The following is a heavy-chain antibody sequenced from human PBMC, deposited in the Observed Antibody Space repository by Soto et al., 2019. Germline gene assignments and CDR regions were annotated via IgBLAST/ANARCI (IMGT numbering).Heavy chain of an antibody. V-gene: IGHV5-51*01. CDR2: IYPPDSDT. CDR3: AKVTTGTPRGWFDP. CDR1: GYTFTYYW. D-gene: IGHD1-1*01. J-gene: IGHJ5*02. Sequence: GESLKISCKASGYTFTYYWIGWVRQMPGKGLEWMGIIYPPDSDTRYSPSFRGQVTMSVDKSINTAYLQWSSLKASDTAIYYCAKVTTGTPRGWFDPWGQGTLVTVSS.